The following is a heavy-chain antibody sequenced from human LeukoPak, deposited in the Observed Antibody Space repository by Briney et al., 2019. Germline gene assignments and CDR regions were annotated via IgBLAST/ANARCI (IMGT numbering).Heavy chain of an antibody. CDR2: IYTTGST. CDR1: VVSIANTFYY. V-gene: IGHV4-61*02. Sequence: SQTLSLTCTGSVVSIANTFYYCNWLRQPAGKGLEWIGSIYTTGSTDYNPSLKRRVTISLDTARNQFSLKLSSVTAADTAVYYCASRQDGHDYWGQGTLVTVSS. J-gene: IGHJ4*02. CDR3: ASRQDGHDY.